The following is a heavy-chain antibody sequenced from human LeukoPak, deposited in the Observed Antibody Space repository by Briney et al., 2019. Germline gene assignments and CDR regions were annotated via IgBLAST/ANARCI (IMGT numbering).Heavy chain of an antibody. V-gene: IGHV3-23*01. CDR3: AKRSLSSGWYGTFDY. D-gene: IGHD6-19*01. CDR2: ISGSGGST. J-gene: IGHJ4*02. CDR1: GLTFSSYA. Sequence: GGSLRLSCAASGLTFSSYAMSWVRQAPGKGLEWVSAISGSGGSTYYADSVKGRFTISRDNSKNTLYLQMNSLRAEDTAVYYCAKRSLSSGWYGTFDYWGQGTLVTVSS.